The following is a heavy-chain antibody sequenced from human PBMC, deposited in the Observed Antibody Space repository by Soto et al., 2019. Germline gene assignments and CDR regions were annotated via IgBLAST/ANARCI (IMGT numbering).Heavy chain of an antibody. J-gene: IGHJ5*02. CDR1: GTSISGFY. Sequence: WETLSLTCTVSGTSISGFYWSWIRKSAGKGLEWIGRIYATGTTDYNPSLKSRVMMSVDTSKKQFSLKLRSVTAADTAVYYCVRDGTKTLRDWFDPWGQGISVTVSS. CDR3: VRDGTKTLRDWFDP. D-gene: IGHD1-1*01. CDR2: IYATGTT. V-gene: IGHV4-4*07.